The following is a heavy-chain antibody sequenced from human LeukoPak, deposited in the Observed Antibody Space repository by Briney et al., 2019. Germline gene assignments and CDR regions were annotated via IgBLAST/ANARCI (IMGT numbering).Heavy chain of an antibody. D-gene: IGHD2-21*02. J-gene: IGHJ4*02. CDR1: GGTFISYA. V-gene: IGHV1-69*13. CDR3: ARVAYCGGDCYSRFDY. CDR2: IIPIFGTA. Sequence: ASVKVSCKASGGTFISYAISWVRQAPGQGLEWMGGIIPIFGTANYAQKFQGRVTITADESTSTAYMELSSLRSEDTAVYYCARVAYCGGDCYSRFDYWGQGTLVTVSS.